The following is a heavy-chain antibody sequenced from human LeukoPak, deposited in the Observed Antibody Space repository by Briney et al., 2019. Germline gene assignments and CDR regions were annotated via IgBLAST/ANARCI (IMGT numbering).Heavy chain of an antibody. Sequence: GGSLRLSCAASGFTFSSYAMSWVRQAPGKGLEWVSAISGSGGSTYYVDSVKGRFTISRDNSKNTLYLQMNSLRAEDTAVYYCAKDSPTPPYYYDSSGYFSDWGQGTLVTVSS. D-gene: IGHD3-22*01. V-gene: IGHV3-23*01. CDR1: GFTFSSYA. CDR2: ISGSGGST. J-gene: IGHJ4*02. CDR3: AKDSPTPPYYYDSSGYFSD.